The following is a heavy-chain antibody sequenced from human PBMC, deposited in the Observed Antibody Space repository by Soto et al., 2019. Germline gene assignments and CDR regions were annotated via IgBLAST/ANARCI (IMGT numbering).Heavy chain of an antibody. D-gene: IGHD3-10*01. V-gene: IGHV5-51*01. Sequence: GESLKISCKGSGYSFTSYWIGWVRQMPGKGLEWMGIIYPGDSDTRYRTSFQGKVTISADKSISTAYLQSSSLKASDTAMYYCARWNGEYGSGSLWAQGTMVTVSS. CDR2: IYPGDSDT. CDR3: ARWNGEYGSGSL. J-gene: IGHJ4*02. CDR1: GYSFTSYW.